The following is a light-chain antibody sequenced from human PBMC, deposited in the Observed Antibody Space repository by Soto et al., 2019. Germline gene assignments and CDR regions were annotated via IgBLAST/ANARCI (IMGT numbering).Light chain of an antibody. CDR2: AAS. J-gene: IGKJ4*01. CDR1: QSISNS. V-gene: IGKV1-39*01. Sequence: DIEMTQSPSSLSASVGDRVTITCRASQSISNSLNWYQHKPGKVPKLLIYAASSLQSGIPTRFSGSGSGTDFTLTISSLQPEDVATYYCQQSYGTPLTFGGGTKVEIK. CDR3: QQSYGTPLT.